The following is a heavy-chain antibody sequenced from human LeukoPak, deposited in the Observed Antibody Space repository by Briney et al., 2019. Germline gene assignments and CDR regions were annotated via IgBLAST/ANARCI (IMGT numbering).Heavy chain of an antibody. V-gene: IGHV4-30-2*01. D-gene: IGHD7-27*01. CDR2: IYPRGST. J-gene: IGHJ4*02. Sequence: PSQTLSLTCADSGGSICSGSYSWRWIRQPPGKGRGWIGYIYPRGSTYYNPSLKSRVILSLDKSANQFSLNLSSVTAADTAVYYCARFSPRAMGNYLDFWGQGTLVTVSS. CDR1: GGSICSGSYS. CDR3: ARFSPRAMGNYLDF.